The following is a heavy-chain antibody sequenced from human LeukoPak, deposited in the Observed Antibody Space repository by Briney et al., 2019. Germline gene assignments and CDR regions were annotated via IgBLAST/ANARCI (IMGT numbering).Heavy chain of an antibody. CDR1: GFNFSSYS. J-gene: IGHJ4*02. D-gene: IGHD3-3*01. CDR2: ISSSSSYI. CDR3: ARPITIFGVVGDDY. Sequence: GGSLRLSCAASGFNFSSYSMNWVRQAPGKGLEWVSSISSSSSYIYYADSVKGRFTISRDNAKNSLYLQMNSLRAEDTAVYYCARPITIFGVVGDDYWGQGTLVTVSS. V-gene: IGHV3-21*01.